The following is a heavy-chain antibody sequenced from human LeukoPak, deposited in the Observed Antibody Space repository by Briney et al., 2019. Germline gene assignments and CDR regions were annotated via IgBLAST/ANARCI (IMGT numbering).Heavy chain of an antibody. V-gene: IGHV3-7*05. CDR3: ARALQWLVRGAFDP. J-gene: IGHJ5*02. CDR2: IKQDGSEK. D-gene: IGHD6-19*01. Sequence: PGGSLRLSCAASGFTFSSYWMSWVRQAPGKGLEWVANIKQDGSEKYYVDSVKGRFTISRDNAKNSLYLQMNSLRADDTAVYYCARALQWLVRGAFDPWGQGTLVTVSS. CDR1: GFTFSSYW.